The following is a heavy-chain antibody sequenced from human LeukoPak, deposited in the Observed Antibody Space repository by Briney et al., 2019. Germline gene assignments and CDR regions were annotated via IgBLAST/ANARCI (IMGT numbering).Heavy chain of an antibody. Sequence: GGSLRLSCAASGFNFASHWMHWVRQTPGKGLVWVSRINSGGSGTSYADSVEGRFTISRDNSKNTLYLQMNSLRAEDTAVYYCAKSSMGYYDFWSGYLDYWGQGTLVTVSS. CDR2: INSGGSGT. D-gene: IGHD3-3*01. J-gene: IGHJ4*02. V-gene: IGHV3-74*01. CDR3: AKSSMGYYDFWSGYLDY. CDR1: GFNFASHW.